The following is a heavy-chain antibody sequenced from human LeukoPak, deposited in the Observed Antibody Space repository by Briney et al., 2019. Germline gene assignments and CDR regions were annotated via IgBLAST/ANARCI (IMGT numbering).Heavy chain of an antibody. CDR2: INHSGST. J-gene: IGHJ6*03. D-gene: IGHD3-10*01. V-gene: IGHV4-34*01. CDR1: GGSFSGYH. Sequence: SETLSLTCAVYGGSFSGYHWSWIRQPPGKGLEWIGEINHSGSTNYNPSLKSRVTISVDTSKNQFSLKLSSVTAADTAVYYCARATVRHYYYMDVWGKGTTVTVSS. CDR3: ARATVRHYYYMDV.